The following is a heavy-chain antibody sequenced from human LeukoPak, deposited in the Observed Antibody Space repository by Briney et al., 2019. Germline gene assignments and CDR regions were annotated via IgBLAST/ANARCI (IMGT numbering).Heavy chain of an antibody. CDR1: GFTFSSYA. Sequence: GGSLRLSCAASGFTFSSYAMSWVRQAPGKRPEWVSAISSSGGTYYGDSVKGRFTIYRDNSKNTLYLQMNSLSAEDTAVYYCAKDPIVFNSGNYYLGTFDIWGQGTMVTVSS. CDR3: AKDPIVFNSGNYYLGTFDI. V-gene: IGHV3-23*01. J-gene: IGHJ3*02. CDR2: ISSSGGT. D-gene: IGHD1-26*01.